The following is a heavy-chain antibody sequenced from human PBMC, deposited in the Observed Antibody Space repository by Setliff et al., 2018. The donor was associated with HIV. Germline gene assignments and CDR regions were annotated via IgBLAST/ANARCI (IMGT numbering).Heavy chain of an antibody. CDR3: ARGRRVSSNYYYYYYMDV. CDR2: IKQDGSEK. Sequence: GGSLRLSCAASGFTFSDYWMTWVRQAPGKGLEWVANIKQDGSEKYCVDSVKGRFTISRDNAKNSLYLQMNSLGAEDTAVYYCARGRRVSSNYYYYYYMDVWG. J-gene: IGHJ6*03. CDR1: GFTFSDYW. D-gene: IGHD2-2*01. V-gene: IGHV3-7*03.